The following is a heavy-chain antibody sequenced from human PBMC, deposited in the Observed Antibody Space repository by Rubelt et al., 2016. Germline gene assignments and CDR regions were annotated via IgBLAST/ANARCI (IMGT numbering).Heavy chain of an antibody. J-gene: IGHJ4*02. V-gene: IGHV4-59*08. CDR3: ARLWPHTRSIDY. Sequence: QVQLQESGPGLVKPSETLSLTCTVSGGSISSYYWSWIRQPPGKGLEWIGYIYYSGSTNYNPPLKSRVTISVDTSKNQFSLKLSSVTAADTAVYYGARLWPHTRSIDYWGQGTLVTVSS. CDR2: IYYSGST. D-gene: IGHD1-26*01. CDR1: GGSISSYY.